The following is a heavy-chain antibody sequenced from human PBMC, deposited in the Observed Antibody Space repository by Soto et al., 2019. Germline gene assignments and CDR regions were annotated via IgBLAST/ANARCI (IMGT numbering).Heavy chain of an antibody. Sequence: GGSLRLSCTASGFTFSSYAMSWVRQAPGKGLEWVSGISGSGGSTHYAESVKGRLTNSRDNSKNTLYLQVKSLRAEDTAVYYCAKGGYSGYSSNYYYYMDVWGKGTTVTVSS. CDR3: AKGGYSGYSSNYYYYMDV. J-gene: IGHJ6*03. CDR1: GFTFSSYA. V-gene: IGHV3-23*01. D-gene: IGHD5-12*01. CDR2: ISGSGGST.